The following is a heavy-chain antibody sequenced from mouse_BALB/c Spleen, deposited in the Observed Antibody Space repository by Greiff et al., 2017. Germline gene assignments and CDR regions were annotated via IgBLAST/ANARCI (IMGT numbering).Heavy chain of an antibody. D-gene: IGHD2-10*01. CDR1: GFTFSNYW. J-gene: IGHJ4*01. CDR3: TRFPYYDYDAMDY. V-gene: IGHV6-6*02. Sequence: EVKLEESGGGLVQPGGSMKLSCVASGFTFSNYWMNWVRQSPEKGLEWVAEIRLKSNNYATHYAESVKGRFTISRDDSKSSVYLQMNNLRAEDTGIYYCTRFPYYDYDAMDYWGQGTSVTVSS. CDR2: IRLKSNNYAT.